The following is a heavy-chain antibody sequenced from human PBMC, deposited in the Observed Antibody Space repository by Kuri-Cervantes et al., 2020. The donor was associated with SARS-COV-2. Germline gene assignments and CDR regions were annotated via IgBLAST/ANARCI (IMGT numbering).Heavy chain of an antibody. D-gene: IGHD2-21*01. CDR1: GFTFSRYA. V-gene: IGHV3-30-3*01. CDR3: ARDRVGVHDS. Sequence: LSLTCAASGFTFSRYAMHWVRQAPRKGLEWVAVISYDGTNKDYTASGKGRFTISRDNSQNTLYLQMKSLRTEDTALYYCARDRVGVHDSWGQGTLVTVSS. CDR2: ISYDGTNK. J-gene: IGHJ4*02.